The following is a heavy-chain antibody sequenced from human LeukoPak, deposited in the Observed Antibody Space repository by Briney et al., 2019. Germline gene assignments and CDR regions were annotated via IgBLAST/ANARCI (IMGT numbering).Heavy chain of an antibody. Sequence: AGYLRRSSAASGFTFSRYWMSWLPQAPGKGLEWVANIKQDGSEKYYVDSVKGRFTISRDNARNSLYLQMNNLRAEDTAVYYCAREEYGDHMWWGQGTLVTVSS. J-gene: IGHJ4*02. V-gene: IGHV3-7*01. D-gene: IGHD4-17*01. CDR2: IKQDGSEK. CDR1: GFTFSRYW. CDR3: AREEYGDHMW.